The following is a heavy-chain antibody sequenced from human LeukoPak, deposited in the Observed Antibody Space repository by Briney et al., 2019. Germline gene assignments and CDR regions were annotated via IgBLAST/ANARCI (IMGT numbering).Heavy chain of an antibody. CDR2: SRSRAHGGTT. D-gene: IGHD2-2*01. CDR1: GFTFGENA. V-gene: IGHV3-49*03. Sequence: GRSLRLSCTAFGFTFGENAVIWFRQSPGKGLEWVSLSRSRAHGGTTEYAASVMGRFTMSRDDSKNIAYLQMNSLETEDTAVYYCSRVERSSINNYYYYMAVWGKGTSVTVSS. CDR3: SRVERSSINNYYYYMAV. J-gene: IGHJ6*03.